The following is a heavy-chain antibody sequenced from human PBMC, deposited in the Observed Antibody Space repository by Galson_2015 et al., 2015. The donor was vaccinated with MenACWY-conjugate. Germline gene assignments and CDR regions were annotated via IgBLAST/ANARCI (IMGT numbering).Heavy chain of an antibody. Sequence: SLRLSCAASGLIVSNNYMRWVRQAPGKGLEWVSVIYSGGSTYYADSVKGRVTISRDNAKNTVYLQMNSLRAEDTAVYYCARVLLRDIRTWEGYSHYYMDPWGQGTLVTVSS. CDR1: GLIVSNNY. CDR2: IYSGGST. J-gene: IGHJ5*02. V-gene: IGHV3-53*01. CDR3: ARVLLRDIRTWEGYSHYYMDP. D-gene: IGHD2-15*01.